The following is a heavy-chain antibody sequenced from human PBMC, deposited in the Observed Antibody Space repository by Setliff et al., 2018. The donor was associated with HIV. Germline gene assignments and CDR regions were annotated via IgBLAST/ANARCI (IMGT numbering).Heavy chain of an antibody. CDR2: ITPMFGTA. CDR1: GGTFSSFG. CDR3: AASTEMVTFGYSYYYMDV. D-gene: IGHD3-16*01. V-gene: IGHV1-69*13. Sequence: SVKVSCKASGGTFSSFGISWVRQAPGQGLEWMGGITPMFGTAKYAQKFQGRVTITADESTSTVYIEMSSLRSEDTAVYYCAASTEMVTFGYSYYYMDVWGKGTTVTVSS. J-gene: IGHJ6*03.